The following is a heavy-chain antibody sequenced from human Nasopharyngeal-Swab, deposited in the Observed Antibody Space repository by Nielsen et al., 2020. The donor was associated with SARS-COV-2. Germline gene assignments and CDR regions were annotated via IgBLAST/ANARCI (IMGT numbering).Heavy chain of an antibody. D-gene: IGHD2-15*01. CDR2: IRSKGNNYAT. J-gene: IGHJ4*02. Sequence: GGSLRLSCAASGFIFSDSAIHWVRQASGKGLEWVARIRSKGNNYATAYSASVKGRFIIFRDDPTSTAYLQMNSLKTEDTAMYYCTRCGGGCYSGRDYWGQGTLVTVSS. CDR1: GFIFSDSA. V-gene: IGHV3-73*01. CDR3: TRCGGGCYSGRDY.